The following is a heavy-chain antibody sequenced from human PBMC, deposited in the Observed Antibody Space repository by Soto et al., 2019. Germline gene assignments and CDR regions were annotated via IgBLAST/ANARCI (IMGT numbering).Heavy chain of an antibody. J-gene: IGHJ4*02. CDR3: ARDPGRAVALD. CDR1: GGNSRSSSC. CDR2: IYHSGST. D-gene: IGHD6-19*01. V-gene: IGHV4-4*02. Sequence: PSEMLSLTWAVSGGNSRSSSCWRCIRQSPGKGLEWIGEIYHSGSTNYNPSLKSRVSISVDTSKNQFSLEINSVTAADTAIYYCARDPGRAVALDWGEGTLVTVSS.